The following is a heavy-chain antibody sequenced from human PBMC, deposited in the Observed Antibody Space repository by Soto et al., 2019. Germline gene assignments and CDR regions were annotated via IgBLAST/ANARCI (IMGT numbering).Heavy chain of an antibody. D-gene: IGHD3-22*01. J-gene: IGHJ6*02. V-gene: IGHV1-69*01. Sequence: QVQLVQSGAEVRKPGSSVKVSCKASGGTFSNYALSWVRQAPGQGLEWMGGIIPLFSTANYAQKFQGTATISADEAPSTAYMDLSSSRSEVTAVYYCAGASVVNSITTLGYLCGPYGMDVWGQGTTVTVAS. CDR1: GGTFSNYA. CDR3: AGASVVNSITTLGYLCGPYGMDV. CDR2: IIPLFSTA.